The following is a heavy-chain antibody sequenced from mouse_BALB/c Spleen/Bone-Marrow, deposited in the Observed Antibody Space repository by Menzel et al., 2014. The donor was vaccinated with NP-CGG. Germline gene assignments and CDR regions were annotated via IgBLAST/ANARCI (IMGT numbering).Heavy chain of an antibody. CDR3: TREGTFFAY. J-gene: IGHJ3*01. CDR2: INPSNGGT. D-gene: IGHD3-3*01. Sequence: LVESGAELVKPGASVKLSCKSSGYTFTSYYMYWVKQRPGQGLEWIGGINPSNGGTNFNEKFKSKATLTVDKSSSTAYMQLSSLTSEDSAVYYCTREGTFFAYWGQGLWSLSLQ. V-gene: IGHV1S81*02. CDR1: GYTFTSYY.